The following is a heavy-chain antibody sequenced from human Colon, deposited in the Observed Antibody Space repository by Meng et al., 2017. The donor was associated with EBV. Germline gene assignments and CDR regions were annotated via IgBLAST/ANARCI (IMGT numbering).Heavy chain of an antibody. Sequence: VESPASGPRLAKPSQTLSLTCTVSAGSVSSGGYYWTWIRQHPGKGLEWFGHIYYSGSTFYNPSLKRRVIISIDTSKNQFSLNLRSVTAADTAVYYCARVSSGWDYFDYWGQGTLVTVPQ. CDR1: AGSVSSGGYY. CDR2: IYYSGST. V-gene: IGHV4-31*03. J-gene: IGHJ4*02. CDR3: ARVSSGWDYFDY. D-gene: IGHD6-19*01.